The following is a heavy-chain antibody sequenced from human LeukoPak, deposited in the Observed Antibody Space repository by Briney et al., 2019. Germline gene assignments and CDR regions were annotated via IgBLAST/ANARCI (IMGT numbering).Heavy chain of an antibody. CDR2: ISGSGGST. CDR3: AKLGSSSSKFDP. D-gene: IGHD6-13*01. J-gene: IGHJ5*02. V-gene: IGHV3-23*01. CDR1: RFTVSSYA. Sequence: GGSLRLSCAASRFTVSSYAMSWVRQAPGKGLEWVSAISGSGGSTYYADSVKGRFTISRDNSKNTLYLQMNSLRAEDTAVYYCAKLGSSSSKFDPWGQGTLVTVSS.